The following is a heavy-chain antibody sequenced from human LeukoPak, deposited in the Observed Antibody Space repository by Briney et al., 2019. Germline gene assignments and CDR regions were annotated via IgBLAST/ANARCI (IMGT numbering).Heavy chain of an antibody. CDR3: VRPRLAVDGNF. CDR2: ISSSSSYI. J-gene: IGHJ4*02. V-gene: IGHV3-21*01. Sequence: PGGSLRLSCAASGFTFSSYSMNWVRQAPGKGLEWVSSISSSSSYIYYADSVKGRFTISRDNTKNSLYLQMNSLRVEDTAVYFCVRPRLAVDGNFWGPGTLVTVSS. D-gene: IGHD5-24*01. CDR1: GFTFSSYS.